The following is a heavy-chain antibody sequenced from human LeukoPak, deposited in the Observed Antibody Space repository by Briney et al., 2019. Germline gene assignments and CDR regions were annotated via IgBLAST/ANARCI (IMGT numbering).Heavy chain of an antibody. Sequence: PGGSLRLSCAASGFTFSTYAMTWVRQAPGKGLEWVSLISGDGGSTYYADSVKGRFTISRDNSKNSLYLQMNSLRTEDTALYYCAKEVDSSSDWFDPWGQGTLVTVSS. CDR3: AKEVDSSSDWFDP. J-gene: IGHJ5*02. CDR2: ISGDGGST. D-gene: IGHD6-6*01. CDR1: GFTFSTYA. V-gene: IGHV3-43*02.